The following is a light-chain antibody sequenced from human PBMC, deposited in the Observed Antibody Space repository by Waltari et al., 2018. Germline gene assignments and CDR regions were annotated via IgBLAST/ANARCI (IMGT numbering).Light chain of an antibody. Sequence: QSALTQPPSASGSPGQSVTISCTGTSSDVGGYNYVSWYQQHPGKAPKLMIYEVSNRPSGVPDPFSGSKSGNTASLTVSGLQAEDEADYYCSSYAGSNNLVFGGGTKLTVL. CDR3: SSYAGSNNLV. V-gene: IGLV2-8*01. CDR1: SSDVGGYNY. J-gene: IGLJ3*02. CDR2: EVS.